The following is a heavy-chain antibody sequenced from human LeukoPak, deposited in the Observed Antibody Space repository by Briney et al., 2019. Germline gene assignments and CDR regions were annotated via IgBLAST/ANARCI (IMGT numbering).Heavy chain of an antibody. CDR2: ISHDGSNE. Sequence: GGSLRLSCAASGFSFSSYVMHWVRQAPGKGLEWVAVISHDGSNEYYPDSVKGRFTISRDNSKNTLYLQMNSLRGDDTAVYYCARGSSGSYNWFDPWGQGTLVTVSS. CDR3: ARGSSGSYNWFDP. D-gene: IGHD6-19*01. V-gene: IGHV3-30*04. J-gene: IGHJ5*02. CDR1: GFSFSSYV.